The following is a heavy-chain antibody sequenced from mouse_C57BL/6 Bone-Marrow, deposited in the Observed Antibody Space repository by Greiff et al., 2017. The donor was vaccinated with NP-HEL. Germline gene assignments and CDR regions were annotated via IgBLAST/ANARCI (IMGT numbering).Heavy chain of an antibody. D-gene: IGHD2-4*01. CDR2: IHPNSGST. Sequence: QVQLQQPGAELVKPGASVKLSCKASGYTFTSYWMHWVKQRPGQGLEWIGMIHPNSGSTNYNEKFKSKATLTVDKSSSTAYMQLSSLTSEDSAVYYCARKGGLRRRTWFAYWGQGTLVTVSA. CDR3: ARKGGLRRRTWFAY. V-gene: IGHV1-64*01. J-gene: IGHJ3*01. CDR1: GYTFTSYW.